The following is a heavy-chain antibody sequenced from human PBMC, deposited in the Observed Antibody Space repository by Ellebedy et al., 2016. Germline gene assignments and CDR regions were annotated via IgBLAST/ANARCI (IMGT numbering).Heavy chain of an antibody. Sequence: GGSLRLXXAASGFTFSSYSMNWVRQAPGKGLEWVSSISSSSSYIYYADSVKGRFTISRDNAKNSLYLQMNSLRAEDTAVYYCAPLYCSSTSCFDYWGQGTLVTVSS. D-gene: IGHD2-2*01. CDR1: GFTFSSYS. CDR2: ISSSSSYI. V-gene: IGHV3-21*01. J-gene: IGHJ4*02. CDR3: APLYCSSTSCFDY.